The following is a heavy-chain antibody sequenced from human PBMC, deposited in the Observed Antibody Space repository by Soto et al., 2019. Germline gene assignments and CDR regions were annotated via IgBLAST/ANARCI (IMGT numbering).Heavy chain of an antibody. V-gene: IGHV1-18*01. CDR3: ASRRDWFDP. Sequence: ASVKVSCKASGYTFTSYGISWVRQAPGQGLEWMGWISAYNGNTNYAQKLQGRVTMTTDTSTSPAYMELRSLRSDETDVYYCASRRDWFDPWGQGTLVTVSS. CDR1: GYTFTSYG. CDR2: ISAYNGNT. J-gene: IGHJ5*02.